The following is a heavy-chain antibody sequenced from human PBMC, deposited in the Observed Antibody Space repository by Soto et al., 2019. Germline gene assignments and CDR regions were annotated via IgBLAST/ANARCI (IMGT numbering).Heavy chain of an antibody. V-gene: IGHV5-51*01. D-gene: IGHD6-19*01. CDR3: ARLGSGYSSGSLDY. CDR1: GESFTRYW. Sequence: ESLTIPCRSSGESFTRYWIGWVRQMPGKGLEWMGIIYPGDSDTRYSPSFQGQVTISADKSISTAYLQWSSLKASDTAMYYCARLGSGYSSGSLDYWGQGILVTVSS. CDR2: IYPGDSDT. J-gene: IGHJ4*02.